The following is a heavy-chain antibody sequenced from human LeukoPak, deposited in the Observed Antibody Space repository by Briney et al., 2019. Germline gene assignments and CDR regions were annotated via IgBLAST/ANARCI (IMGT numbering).Heavy chain of an antibody. Sequence: SETLSLTCGVSGVSIRSAGYSFYWIRQHPGKGLEWVGHVYYSGNPSYNPSLKSRVTISMDTSKNHFSLNLTSVTAADTAVYYCARDGATGVFETWGQGTPVAVSS. CDR2: VYYSGNP. CDR3: ARDGATGVFET. V-gene: IGHV4-31*11. CDR1: GVSIRSAGYS. D-gene: IGHD3-3*01. J-gene: IGHJ5*02.